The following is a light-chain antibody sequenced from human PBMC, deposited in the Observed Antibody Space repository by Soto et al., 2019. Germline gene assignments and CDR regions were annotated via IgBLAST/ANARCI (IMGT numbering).Light chain of an antibody. J-gene: IGKJ3*01. CDR3: QQRSNWLS. V-gene: IGKV3-11*01. Sequence: EIVLTQSPATLSLSPGERATLSCRASQSVSSYLAWYQQKPGQAPRLLIYDASDRATGIPARFSGSRSGTDFPPPISSLEPKVFAVYYCQQRSNWLSLGPGTKVDI. CDR1: QSVSSY. CDR2: DAS.